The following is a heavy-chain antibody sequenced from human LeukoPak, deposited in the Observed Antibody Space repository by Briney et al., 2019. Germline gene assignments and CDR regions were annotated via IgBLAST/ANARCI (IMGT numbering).Heavy chain of an antibody. J-gene: IGHJ4*02. CDR3: ARRGISCSRAYYFDY. Sequence: GASVKVSCKASGYIFISYAMHWVRQAPGQRLEWMGSINAGTGNTKYSQEFQGRVTITRNTSISTAYMELSSLRSEDTAVYYCARRGISCSRAYYFDYWGQGTLVTVSS. D-gene: IGHD2-15*01. CDR1: GYIFISYA. CDR2: INAGTGNT. V-gene: IGHV1-3*03.